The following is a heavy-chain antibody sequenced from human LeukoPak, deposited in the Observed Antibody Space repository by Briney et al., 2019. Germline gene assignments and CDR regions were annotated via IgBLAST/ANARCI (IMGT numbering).Heavy chain of an antibody. V-gene: IGHV3-15*01. D-gene: IGHD6-6*01. Sequence: GGSLRLSCAASGFTFSNAWMSWVRQAPGKGLEWVGRLTTKTDGRTTDSAAPVKGRLTILRDDSKNTLYLQMNSLKTEDTAVYYCTTGHSSSFQYWGQGTLVTVSS. CDR2: LTTKTDGRTT. J-gene: IGHJ4*02. CDR3: TTGHSSSFQY. CDR1: GFTFSNAW.